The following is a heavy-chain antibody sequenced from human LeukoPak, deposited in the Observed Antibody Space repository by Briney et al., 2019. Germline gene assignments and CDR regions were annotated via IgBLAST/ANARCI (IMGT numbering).Heavy chain of an antibody. D-gene: IGHD3-16*01. Sequence: ASVKVSCKASGYTFNGFYLHWVRQAPGQGLEWMGVINPSGGNTGYAQKFQGRLIMTRDTSTSTLYMELSSLTSEDSAVYYCARDLPTGYASMAYWGQGTLLIVSS. CDR3: ARDLPTGYASMAY. V-gene: IGHV1-46*02. CDR2: INPSGGNT. CDR1: GYTFNGFY. J-gene: IGHJ4*02.